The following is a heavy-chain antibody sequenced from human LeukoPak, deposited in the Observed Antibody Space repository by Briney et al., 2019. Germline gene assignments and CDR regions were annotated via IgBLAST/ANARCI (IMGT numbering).Heavy chain of an antibody. CDR3: ANRRLGEWLLVETNGFAP. CDR1: GFTFSSYA. D-gene: IGHD3-16*01. Sequence: GGSLRLSCAASGFTFSSYAMSWVRQAPGKGLEWVSAISGSGGSTYYADSVKGRFTISRDNSKNTLYLQMNSLRAEDTAVYYCANRRLGEWLLVETNGFAPWGKEPLVTV. J-gene: IGHJ5*02. CDR2: ISGSGGST. V-gene: IGHV3-23*01.